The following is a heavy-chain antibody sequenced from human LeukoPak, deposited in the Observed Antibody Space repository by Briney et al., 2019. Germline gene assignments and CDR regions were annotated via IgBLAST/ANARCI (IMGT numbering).Heavy chain of an antibody. V-gene: IGHV4-59*11. CDR3: ARTGSSWPLYYYYYMGV. J-gene: IGHJ6*03. D-gene: IGHD6-13*01. Sequence: SETLSLTCTVSGGSISSHYWSWIRQPPGKGLEWIGYVSDSGSTNYNPSLKSRVTVSVDTSKDQFSLKLTSVTAADTAVYYCARTGSSWPLYYYYYMGVWGKGTTVTVSS. CDR1: GGSISSHY. CDR2: VSDSGST.